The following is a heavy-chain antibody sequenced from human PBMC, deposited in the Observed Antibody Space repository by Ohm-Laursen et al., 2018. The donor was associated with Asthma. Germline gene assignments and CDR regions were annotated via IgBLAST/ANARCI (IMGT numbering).Heavy chain of an antibody. J-gene: IGHJ4*02. Sequence: ASVKVSCKASGYTFTTYAMHWVRQAPGQRLEWMGWINAGNGNTKYSQKFQGRVTITRDTSINTAYLELRNLRSDDTAVYYCARGWRSGPLYWGQGTLDTVSS. V-gene: IGHV1-3*01. CDR3: ARGWRSGPLY. D-gene: IGHD2-15*01. CDR2: INAGNGNT. CDR1: GYTFTTYA.